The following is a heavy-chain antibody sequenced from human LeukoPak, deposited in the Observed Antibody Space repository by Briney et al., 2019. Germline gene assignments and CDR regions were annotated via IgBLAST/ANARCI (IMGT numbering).Heavy chain of an antibody. CDR1: GFTFSSYG. CDR2: ISYDGSNK. J-gene: IGHJ5*02. D-gene: IGHD4-17*01. CDR3: AKDPYCGEKGNWFDP. V-gene: IGHV3-30*18. Sequence: GGSLRLSCAASGFTFSSYGMHWVRQAPGKGLEWVAVISYDGSNKYYADSVKGRFTISRDNSKYTLYLQMNSLRAEDTAVYYCAKDPYCGEKGNWFDPWGQGTLVTVSS.